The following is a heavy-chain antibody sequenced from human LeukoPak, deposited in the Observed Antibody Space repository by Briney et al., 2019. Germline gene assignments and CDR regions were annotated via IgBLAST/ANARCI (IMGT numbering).Heavy chain of an antibody. J-gene: IGHJ4*02. CDR3: ARHSGSYQRAFDY. D-gene: IGHD1-26*01. V-gene: IGHV3-23*01. CDR2: IGGSGGST. Sequence: GGSLRLSCAPSGFTFSSYAMSWVRQAPGKGLEGVSAIGGSGGSTYYADSVKGRFTISRNNAKNSLYLQMNSLRVEDTAVYYCARHSGSYQRAFDYWGQGTLVTVSS. CDR1: GFTFSSYA.